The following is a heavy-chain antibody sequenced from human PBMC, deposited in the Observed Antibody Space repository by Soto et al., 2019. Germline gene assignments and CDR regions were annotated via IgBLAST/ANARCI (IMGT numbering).Heavy chain of an antibody. J-gene: IGHJ6*03. Sequence: GGSLRLSCAASGFTFSSYSMNWVRQAPGKGLEWVSSISSSSSYIYYADSVKGRFTISRDNAKNSLYLQMNSLRAEDTAVYYWAREGRITMVRGVLFNYMDVWGKGTTVTVSS. V-gene: IGHV3-21*01. CDR3: AREGRITMVRGVLFNYMDV. CDR2: ISSSSSYI. CDR1: GFTFSSYS. D-gene: IGHD3-10*01.